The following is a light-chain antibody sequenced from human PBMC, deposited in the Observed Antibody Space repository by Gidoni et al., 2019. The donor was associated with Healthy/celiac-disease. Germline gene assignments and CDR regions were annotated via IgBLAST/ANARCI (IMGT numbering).Light chain of an antibody. J-gene: IGKJ4*01. CDR1: QSVLYSSNNKNY. V-gene: IGKV4-1*01. CDR2: WAS. Sequence: VALGERATINCKSSQSVLYSSNNKNYLAWYQQKPGQPPKLLIYWASTRESGVPDRFSGSGSGTDFTLTISSLQAEDVAVYYCQQYYSTPLTFGGGTKVEIK. CDR3: QQYYSTPLT.